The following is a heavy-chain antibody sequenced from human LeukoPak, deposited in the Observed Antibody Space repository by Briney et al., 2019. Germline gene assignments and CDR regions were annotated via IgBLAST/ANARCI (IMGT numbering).Heavy chain of an antibody. D-gene: IGHD1/OR15-1a*01. Sequence: ASVKVSCKASGGTFSTSSISWVRQAPGQGLEWMGAIIPIFGVADYPQKFQGRVTITADKSTSTAYMELNSLTSDDTAVYYCARGLSENNSEFFNWFGPWGQGTLVTVSS. CDR1: GGTFSTSS. CDR2: IIPIFGVA. CDR3: ARGLSENNSEFFNWFGP. V-gene: IGHV1-69*17. J-gene: IGHJ5*02.